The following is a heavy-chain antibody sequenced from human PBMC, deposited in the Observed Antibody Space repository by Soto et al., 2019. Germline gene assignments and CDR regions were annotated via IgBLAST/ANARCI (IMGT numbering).Heavy chain of an antibody. CDR1: GFDFGSFG. Sequence: QMQLVQSGPEVKKPGTSVKVSCKASGFDFGSFGIQWLRQSHGQGFEWIGWIVVGTGNTNYAPNFQGRVTITRDMSTNTAYMDLTNLRSDHTAVYFCSMDRPDIAIGWPVWGQGTTVAVSS. CDR3: SMDRPDIAIGWPV. V-gene: IGHV1-58*02. CDR2: IVVGTGNT. J-gene: IGHJ6*02. D-gene: IGHD2-15*01.